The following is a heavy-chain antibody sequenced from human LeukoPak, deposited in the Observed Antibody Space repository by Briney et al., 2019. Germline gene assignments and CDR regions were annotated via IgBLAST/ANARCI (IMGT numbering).Heavy chain of an antibody. V-gene: IGHV1-18*01. J-gene: IGHJ4*02. Sequence: GASARVSCKASGYTFTSYGISWVRQAPGQELEWMGWISAYNGNTNYGQKLQGRVTMTTDTSTSTAYMELRSLRSDDTAVYYCASSIGSFSYYYDSSVSLGEAYYFDYWGQGTLVTVSS. CDR3: ASSIGSFSYYYDSSVSLGEAYYFDY. D-gene: IGHD3-22*01. CDR2: ISAYNGNT. CDR1: GYTFTSYG.